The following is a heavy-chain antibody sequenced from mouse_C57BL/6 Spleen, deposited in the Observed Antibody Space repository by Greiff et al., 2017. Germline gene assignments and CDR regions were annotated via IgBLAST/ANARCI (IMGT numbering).Heavy chain of an antibody. V-gene: IGHV1-59*01. J-gene: IGHJ4*01. CDR2: IDPSDSYT. Sequence: VQLQQPGAELVRPGTSVKLSCKASGYTFTSYWMHWVKQRPGQGLEWIGVIDPSDSYTNYNQKFKGKATLTVDTSSSTAYMQLSSLTSEDSAVYYCARSSGGYAMDYWGQGTSVTVSS. CDR1: GYTFTSYW. CDR3: ARSSGGYAMDY.